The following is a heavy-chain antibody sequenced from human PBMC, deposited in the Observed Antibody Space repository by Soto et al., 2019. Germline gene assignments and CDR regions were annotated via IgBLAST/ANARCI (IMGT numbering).Heavy chain of an antibody. J-gene: IGHJ4*02. CDR2: IYYSGST. Sequence: SETLSLTCTVSGGSISSYYWSWIRQPPGKGLEWIGYIYYSGSTNYNPSLKSRVTISVDTSKNQFSLKLSSVTAADTAVYYCARRHSSSWPPFDYWGQGTLVTVS. D-gene: IGHD6-13*01. CDR3: ARRHSSSWPPFDY. CDR1: GGSISSYY. V-gene: IGHV4-59*08.